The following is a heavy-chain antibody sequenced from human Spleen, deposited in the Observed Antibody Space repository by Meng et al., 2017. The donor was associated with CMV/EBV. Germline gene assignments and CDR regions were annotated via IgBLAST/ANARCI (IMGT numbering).Heavy chain of an antibody. CDR1: GFTFDDYA. J-gene: IGHJ4*02. CDR3: ARVPEYGDYYFDY. D-gene: IGHD4-17*01. V-gene: IGHV3-9*01. Sequence: SLKISCKASGFTFDDYAMHWVRQPPGKGLEWVSAISWNSDIINYADSVKGRFTISRDNAKNSLYLQMNSLRAEDTAVYYCARVPEYGDYYFDYWGQGTLVTVSS. CDR2: ISWNSDII.